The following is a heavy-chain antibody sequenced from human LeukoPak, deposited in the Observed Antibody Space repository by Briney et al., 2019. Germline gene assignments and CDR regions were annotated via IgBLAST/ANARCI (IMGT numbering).Heavy chain of an antibody. D-gene: IGHD3-22*01. CDR2: IKSDGKT. CDR1: GFTFGRYW. V-gene: IGHV3-74*01. Sequence: PGGSLRLSCEASGFTFGRYWMHWVRQAPGKGLVWVSRIKSDGKTNYADSVKGRFTISRDNAENTVSLQMDSLRTEDTGVYYCARAPSEVGGYYPEYFRHWGQGTLVTVSS. J-gene: IGHJ1*01. CDR3: ARAPSEVGGYYPEYFRH.